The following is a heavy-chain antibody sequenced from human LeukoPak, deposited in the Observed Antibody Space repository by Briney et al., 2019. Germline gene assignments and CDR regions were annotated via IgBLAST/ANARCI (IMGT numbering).Heavy chain of an antibody. Sequence: SETLSLTCTVSGGSISSYSWSWIRQPAGQGLEWIGRISTSGSTNYNPSLKSRVTMSVDTSTNQFSLKLSSVTAAGTAVYYCARTNYDSSGYYSKFDYWGQGALVTVSS. CDR3: ARTNYDSSGYYSKFDY. D-gene: IGHD3-22*01. V-gene: IGHV4-4*07. J-gene: IGHJ4*02. CDR1: GGSISSYS. CDR2: ISTSGST.